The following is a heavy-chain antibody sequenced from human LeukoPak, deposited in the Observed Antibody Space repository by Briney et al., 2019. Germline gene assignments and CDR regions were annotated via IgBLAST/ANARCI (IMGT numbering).Heavy chain of an antibody. CDR3: ARGQPLYSSGWYVNY. Sequence: SETLSLTCAVYGGSFSGYYWSWIRQPPGKGLEWLGEINQSGSTNYNPSLKSRVTISVDTSKNQFSLKLSSVTAADTAVYYCARGQPLYSSGWYVNYWGQGTLVTVSS. D-gene: IGHD6-19*01. CDR1: GGSFSGYY. CDR2: INQSGST. J-gene: IGHJ4*02. V-gene: IGHV4-34*01.